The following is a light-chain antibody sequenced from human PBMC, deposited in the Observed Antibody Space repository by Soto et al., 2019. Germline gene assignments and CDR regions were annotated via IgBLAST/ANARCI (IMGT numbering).Light chain of an antibody. J-gene: IGKJ5*01. CDR1: QSFLYTSNNRNY. V-gene: IGKV4-1*01. CDR2: WAS. Sequence: DIVMTQSPDPLAVSLGERATINCKSSQSFLYTSNNRNYLAWYQQNPGQPPKLLIYWASTRDPGVPDRFSGSGSGTDFNLTISSLQAEDVAVYYCQQYYGNLITFGQGTRLEIK. CDR3: QQYYGNLIT.